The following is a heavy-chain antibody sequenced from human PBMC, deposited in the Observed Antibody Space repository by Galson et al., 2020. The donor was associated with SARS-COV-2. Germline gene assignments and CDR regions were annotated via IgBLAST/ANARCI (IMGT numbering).Heavy chain of an antibody. CDR1: GYTFTSYY. J-gene: IGHJ4*02. D-gene: IGHD3-3*01. CDR2: INPSGGST. V-gene: IGHV1-46*01. Sequence: ASVKVSCKASGYTFTSYYMHWVRQAPGQGLEWMGIINPSGGSTSYAQKFQGRVTMTRDTSTSTVYMELSSLRSEDTAVYYCARAGGGYYELWSGTEGPYQFDHWGQGTLVTVPS. CDR3: ARAGGGYYELWSGTEGPYQFDH.